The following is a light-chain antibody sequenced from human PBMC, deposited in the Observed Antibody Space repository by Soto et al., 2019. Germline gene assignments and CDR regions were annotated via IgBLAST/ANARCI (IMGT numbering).Light chain of an antibody. V-gene: IGKV3-11*01. CDR3: QQRSNWPGT. CDR2: DAS. Sequence: EIVLTQSPATLSLSPGERATLSCRASQSVRTSLAWYQQQPGQAPRLLIYDASNRATGIPARVSGSGSGTDFTLTISSLQPKDFAVYYCQQRSNWPGTFGQGTKVEIK. J-gene: IGKJ1*01. CDR1: QSVRTS.